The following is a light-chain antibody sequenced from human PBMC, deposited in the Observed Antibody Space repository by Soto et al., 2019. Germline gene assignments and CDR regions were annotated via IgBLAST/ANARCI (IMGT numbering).Light chain of an antibody. CDR3: QQYGSSPLT. CDR1: HVVSSSY. J-gene: IGKJ1*01. V-gene: IGKV3-20*01. CDR2: TAS. Sequence: EIVLTQSPGTLSLSPVERATLSCMASHVVSSSYLAWYQQKPGQAPRLVIYTASSRATGIPDRFSGSGSGTDFSLTISRLEPEDFAVYYCQQYGSSPLTFGQGTKVDIK.